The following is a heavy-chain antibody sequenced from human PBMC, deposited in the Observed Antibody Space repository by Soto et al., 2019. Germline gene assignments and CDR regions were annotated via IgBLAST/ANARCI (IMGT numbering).Heavy chain of an antibody. D-gene: IGHD5-12*01. Sequence: QVQLVQSGDEVRKPGSSVKVSCKDSGYIFVNYGIAWVRQAPGQGLEWMGWIIPYSCNTHYASKVQGRLTMTTDTSTSTADMVVGSLTSDDTAVYYGAMVDKCVTPTPQDVWGQGTTVTVSS. CDR3: AMVDKCVTPTPQDV. CDR1: GYIFVNYG. V-gene: IGHV1-18*01. CDR2: IIPYSCNT. J-gene: IGHJ6*02.